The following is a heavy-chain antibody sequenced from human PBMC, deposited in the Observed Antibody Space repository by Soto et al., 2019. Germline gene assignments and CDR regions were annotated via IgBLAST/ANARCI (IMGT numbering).Heavy chain of an antibody. V-gene: IGHV3-9*01. CDR3: AKAPGYCSGGSCSNRGYFDY. Sequence: EVQLVESGGGLVQPGRSLRLSCTASGFTFDDYAMHWVRQAPGKGLEWVSGISWNSGTLGYADSVRGRFTISRDNAKNSLYLLMNSLRPEDAAFYYCAKAPGYCSGGSCSNRGYFDYWGQGTLVTVSS. D-gene: IGHD2-15*01. J-gene: IGHJ4*02. CDR1: GFTFDDYA. CDR2: ISWNSGTL.